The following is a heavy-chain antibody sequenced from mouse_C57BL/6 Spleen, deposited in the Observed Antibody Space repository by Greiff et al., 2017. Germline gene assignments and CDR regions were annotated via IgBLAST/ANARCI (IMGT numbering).Heavy chain of an antibody. V-gene: IGHV3-6*01. CDR1: GYSITSGYY. Sequence: EVHLVESGPGLVKPSQSLSLTCSVTGYSITSGYYWNWIRQFPGNKLEWMGYISYDGSNNYNPSLKNRISITRDTSKNQFFLKLNSVTTEDTATYYCARDSYYYGSPPWFAYWGQGTLVTVSA. CDR2: ISYDGSN. J-gene: IGHJ3*01. CDR3: ARDSYYYGSPPWFAY. D-gene: IGHD1-1*01.